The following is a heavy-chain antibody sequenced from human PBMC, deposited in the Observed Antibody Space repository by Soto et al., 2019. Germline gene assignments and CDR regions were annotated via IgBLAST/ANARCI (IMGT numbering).Heavy chain of an antibody. J-gene: IGHJ2*01. CDR2: INAGNGDT. Sequence: ASVKVSCKASGYTFTSYDMHWVRQAPGQRLEWMGWINAGNGDTQYSQKFQGRVTITRDTSASTAYMELSSLRSEDTAVYYCAKEPVGPDWYFDLWGRGTLVTVSS. CDR3: AKEPVGPDWYFDL. V-gene: IGHV1-3*01. CDR1: GYTFTSYD.